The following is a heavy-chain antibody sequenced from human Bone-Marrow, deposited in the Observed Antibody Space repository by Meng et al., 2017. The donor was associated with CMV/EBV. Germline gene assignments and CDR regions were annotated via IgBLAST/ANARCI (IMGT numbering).Heavy chain of an antibody. V-gene: IGHV3-30*04. CDR3: AIMGDIVVVPAAIDAFDI. D-gene: IGHD2-2*01. CDR2: ISYDGSNK. CDR1: GFTFSSYA. J-gene: IGHJ3*02. Sequence: GESLKISCAASGFTFSSYAMHWVRQAPGKGLEWVAVISYDGSNKYYADSVKGRFTISRDNSKNTLYLQMNSLRAEDTAVYYCAIMGDIVVVPAAIDAFDIWGQGTRVTGSS.